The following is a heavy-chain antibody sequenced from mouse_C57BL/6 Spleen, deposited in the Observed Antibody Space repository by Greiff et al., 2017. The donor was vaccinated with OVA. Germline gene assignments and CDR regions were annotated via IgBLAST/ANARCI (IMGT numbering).Heavy chain of an antibody. CDR2: INPGSGGT. CDR3: ALITTVVAKVDY. V-gene: IGHV1-54*01. Sequence: QVQLQQSGAELVRPGTSVKVSCKASGYAFTNYLIEWVKQRPGQSLEWIGVINPGSGGTNYNEKFKGKATLTADKSSSTAYMQLSSLTSEDSAVYFCALITTVVAKVDYWGQGTSVTVAS. J-gene: IGHJ4*01. CDR1: GYAFTNYL. D-gene: IGHD1-1*01.